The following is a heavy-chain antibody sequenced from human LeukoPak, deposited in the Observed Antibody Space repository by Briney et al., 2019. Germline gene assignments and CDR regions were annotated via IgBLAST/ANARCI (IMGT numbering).Heavy chain of an antibody. CDR2: IIPIFGTA. CDR3: AREKNSVAAYFDY. Sequence: GASVKVSCKASGGTFSIYAISWVGPAPGQGLEWMGGIIPIFGTANYAQKFQGRVTITADESTSTAYMELSSLRSEDTAVYYCAREKNSVAAYFDYWGQGTLVTVSS. CDR1: GGTFSIYA. V-gene: IGHV1-69*13. D-gene: IGHD6-19*01. J-gene: IGHJ4*02.